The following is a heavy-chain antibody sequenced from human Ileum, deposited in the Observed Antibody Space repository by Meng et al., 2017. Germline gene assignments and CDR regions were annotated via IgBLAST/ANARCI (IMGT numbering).Heavy chain of an antibody. V-gene: IGHV4-61*01. D-gene: IGHD3-22*01. CDR1: GGSVNTGNYY. J-gene: IGHJ4*02. CDR3: ARGHYDKYFDS. Sequence: VQLQESGPGLVRPSETLSLTCTISGGSVNTGNYYWSWIRQPPGKGLEWIGYMYFSGSTKYNASLKSRVSISVDTSKKQFSLNLTSVTAADTAVYYCARGHYDKYFDSWGQGTLVTVSS. CDR2: MYFSGST.